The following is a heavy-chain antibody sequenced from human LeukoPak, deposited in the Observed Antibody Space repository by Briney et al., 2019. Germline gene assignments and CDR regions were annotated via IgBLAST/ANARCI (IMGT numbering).Heavy chain of an antibody. CDR2: IRSKANSYAT. CDR1: GFTFSGSA. Sequence: GGSLRLSCAASGFTFSGSAMHWVRQASGKGLEWVGRIRSKANSYATAYAASVKGRFTISRDDSKNTAYLQMNSLKTEDTAVYYCTRLVGVTGGTFDYWGQGTLVTVSS. V-gene: IGHV3-73*01. CDR3: TRLVGVTGGTFDY. J-gene: IGHJ4*02. D-gene: IGHD1-26*01.